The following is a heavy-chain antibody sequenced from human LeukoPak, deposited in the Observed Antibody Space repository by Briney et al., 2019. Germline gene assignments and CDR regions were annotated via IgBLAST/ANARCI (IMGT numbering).Heavy chain of an antibody. CDR2: IYYSGST. CDR3: ARRSVVGARTFYFDY. Sequence: SETLSLTCTVSGGSISSYYWSWIRQPPGKGLEWIGYIYYSGSTNYNPSLKSRVTISLDTSKNQFSLKVNSVTAADTAVYYCARRSVVGARTFYFDYWGQGILVTVSS. V-gene: IGHV4-59*01. D-gene: IGHD2-15*01. J-gene: IGHJ4*02. CDR1: GGSISSYY.